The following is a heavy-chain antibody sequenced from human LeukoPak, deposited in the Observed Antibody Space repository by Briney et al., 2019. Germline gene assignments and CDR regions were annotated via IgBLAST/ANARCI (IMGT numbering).Heavy chain of an antibody. V-gene: IGHV1-46*01. Sequence: ASVKVSCKASGYTFTSYYMHWVRQAPGQGLEWMGIINPSGGSTSYAQKFQGRVTMTEDTSTDTAYMELSSLRSEDTAVYYCATSNRRYYYYYMDVWGKGTTVTISS. CDR2: INPSGGST. CDR3: ATSNRRYYYYYMDV. CDR1: GYTFTSYY. D-gene: IGHD2/OR15-2a*01. J-gene: IGHJ6*03.